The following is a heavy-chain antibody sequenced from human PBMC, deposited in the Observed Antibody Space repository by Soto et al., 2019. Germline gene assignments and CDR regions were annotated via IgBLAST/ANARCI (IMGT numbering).Heavy chain of an antibody. V-gene: IGHV4-39*01. Sequence: QLQLQESGPGLVKPSETLSLTCTVSGGSISSSSYYWGWIRQPPGKGLEWIGSIYYSGSTYYNPSLKSRVPISVDTSKNQFSLKLSSVTAADTAVYYCARHRVRSSGWFDYWGQGTLVTVSS. CDR1: GGSISSSSYY. CDR3: ARHRVRSSGWFDY. J-gene: IGHJ4*02. CDR2: IYYSGST. D-gene: IGHD6-19*01.